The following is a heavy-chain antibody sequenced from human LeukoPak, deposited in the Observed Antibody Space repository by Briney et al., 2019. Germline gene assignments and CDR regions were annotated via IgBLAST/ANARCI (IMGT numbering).Heavy chain of an antibody. CDR1: GGSISSSNW. Sequence: SGTLSLTSAVSGGSISSSNWWSWVRQPPGKGLEWIGEIYHSGSTNYNPSLKSRVTISVDKSKNQFSLKLSSVTAADTAVYYCARDLEIAAAGVSDYWGQGTLVTVSS. D-gene: IGHD6-13*01. CDR3: ARDLEIAAAGVSDY. J-gene: IGHJ4*02. V-gene: IGHV4-4*02. CDR2: IYHSGST.